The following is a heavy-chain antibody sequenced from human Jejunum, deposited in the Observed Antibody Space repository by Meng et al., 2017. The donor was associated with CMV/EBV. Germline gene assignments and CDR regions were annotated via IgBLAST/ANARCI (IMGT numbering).Heavy chain of an antibody. D-gene: IGHD2-8*02. CDR2: IYYSVGT. J-gene: IGHJ4*01. Sequence: SGCAISSSTYYWGWIRQPPGKGLEWIGSIYYSVGTDYNPSLKSRVTVSVDTSKNEFSLNLRSVTAADTAVYYCAREGCTSVTCPIDYWGHGTLVTVSS. CDR3: AREGCTSVTCPIDY. V-gene: IGHV4-39*07. CDR1: GCAISSSTYY.